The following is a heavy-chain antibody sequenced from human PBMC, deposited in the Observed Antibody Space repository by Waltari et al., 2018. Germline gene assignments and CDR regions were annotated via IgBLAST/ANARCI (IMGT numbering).Heavy chain of an antibody. Sequence: QVQLQESGPGLVKPSETLSRTCTVSGGSISSYYWSWIRQPPGKGLEWIGYIYSRGSTNYNPSLKSRVTISVDTSKNQFSLKLGSVTAADTAVYYCARDLIAVAGTWYYYYGMDVWGQGTTVTVSS. V-gene: IGHV4-59*01. D-gene: IGHD6-19*01. J-gene: IGHJ6*02. CDR3: ARDLIAVAGTWYYYYGMDV. CDR2: IYSRGST. CDR1: GGSISSYY.